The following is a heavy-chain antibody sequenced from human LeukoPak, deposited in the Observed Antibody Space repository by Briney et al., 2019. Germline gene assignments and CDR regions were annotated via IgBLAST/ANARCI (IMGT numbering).Heavy chain of an antibody. CDR2: XIPXFGTA. V-gene: IGHV1-69*05. Sequence: QAPGXGLXXXGGXIPXFGTANYAKKFQGRVTITTDESKRTAYMEMRRLRSEDTAVYYCAANKYCTNGVCYFNAFDIWGQGTMVTVSS. D-gene: IGHD2-8*01. CDR3: AANKYCTNGVCYFNAFDI. J-gene: IGHJ3*02.